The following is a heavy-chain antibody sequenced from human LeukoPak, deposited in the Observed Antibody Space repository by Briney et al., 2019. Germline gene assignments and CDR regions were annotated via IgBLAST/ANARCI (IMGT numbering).Heavy chain of an antibody. D-gene: IGHD6-13*01. CDR2: IYYSGST. J-gene: IGHJ3*02. Sequence: SETLSLTCTVSGGSISTYYWSWIRQPPGKGLEWIGYIYYSGSTNYNPSLKSRVTISVDTSKNQFSLKLSSVTAADTAVYYCARQMQLVDAFDIWGQGTMVTVSS. V-gene: IGHV4-59*01. CDR1: GGSISTYY. CDR3: ARQMQLVDAFDI.